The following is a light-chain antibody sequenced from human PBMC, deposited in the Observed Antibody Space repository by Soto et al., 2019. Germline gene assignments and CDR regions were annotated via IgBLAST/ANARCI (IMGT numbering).Light chain of an antibody. CDR1: QSVNSY. J-gene: IGKJ5*01. Sequence: EIVLTQSPATLSLSPGERATLSCRASQSVNSYVAWYQQKPGQAPRLLIYDASNRATGIPARFSGSGSGTDFTLPFGALGLEDFVFYTCQRLSSSTPLAQGTRREIK. CDR2: DAS. V-gene: IGKV3-11*01. CDR3: QRLSSSTP.